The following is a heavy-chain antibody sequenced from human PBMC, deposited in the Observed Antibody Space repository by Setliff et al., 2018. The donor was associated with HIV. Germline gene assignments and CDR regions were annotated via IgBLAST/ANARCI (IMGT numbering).Heavy chain of an antibody. V-gene: IGHV4-34*01. J-gene: IGHJ5*01. Sequence: SETLSLTCAVYGGSFSGYYWAWIRQPPGKGLEWIGEINHSGSTSYNPSLESRVTMSLDSSRKQFSLRLISVTAADTAVYFCARGGAVSADFDSWGQGTLVTVSS. CDR2: INHSGST. CDR3: ARGGAVSADFDS. CDR1: GGSFSGYY. D-gene: IGHD3-16*01.